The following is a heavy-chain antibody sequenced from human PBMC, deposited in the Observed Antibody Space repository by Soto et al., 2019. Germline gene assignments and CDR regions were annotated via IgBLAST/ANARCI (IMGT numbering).Heavy chain of an antibody. CDR2: ISGSGCST. J-gene: IGHJ4*02. CDR1: GFTFSSYA. D-gene: IGHD3-9*01. V-gene: IGHV3-23*01. CDR3: AKDSEVLRYFDWLSPLDY. Sequence: EVQLLESGGGLVQPGGSLRLSCAASGFTFSSYAMSWVRQAPGKGLEWVSAISGSGCSTYYADSVKGRFTISRDNSKNTLYLQMNSLRAEDTAVYYCAKDSEVLRYFDWLSPLDYWGQGTLVTVSS.